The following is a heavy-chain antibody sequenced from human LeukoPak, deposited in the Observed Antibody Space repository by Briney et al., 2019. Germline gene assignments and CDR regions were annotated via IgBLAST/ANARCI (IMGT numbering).Heavy chain of an antibody. CDR1: GGSFSGYY. D-gene: IGHD6-13*01. V-gene: IGHV4-34*01. CDR3: ARCVAAAGTLGIDY. Sequence: SETLSLTCAVYGGSFSGYYWSWIRQPPGKGLEWIGEINHSGSTNYNPSLKSRVTISVDTSKNQFSLKLSSVTAADTAVYYCARCVAAAGTLGIDYWGQGTLVTVSS. CDR2: INHSGST. J-gene: IGHJ4*02.